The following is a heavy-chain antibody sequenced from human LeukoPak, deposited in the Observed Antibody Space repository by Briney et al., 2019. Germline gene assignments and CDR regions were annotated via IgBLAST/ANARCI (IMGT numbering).Heavy chain of an antibody. V-gene: IGHV4-39*02. D-gene: IGHD3-10*01. Sequence: SETLSLTCTVSGGSISDATYYWGWIRQVPGKGLEWIGSIYFSGNTYSNPSLRSRHSISVDTSENRFSLKLTSVTAADTALYYCARVSAYYDWFDPWGQGTLVIVSS. J-gene: IGHJ5*02. CDR1: GGSISDATYY. CDR3: ARVSAYYDWFDP. CDR2: IYFSGNT.